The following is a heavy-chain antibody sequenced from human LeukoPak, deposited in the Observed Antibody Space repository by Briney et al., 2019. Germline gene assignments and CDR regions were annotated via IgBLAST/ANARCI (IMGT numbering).Heavy chain of an antibody. V-gene: IGHV1-2*02. D-gene: IGHD6-19*01. Sequence: ASVKVSCKASGYTFTSYDINWVRQAPGQGLEWMGWINPNSGGTNYAQKFQGRVTMTRDTSISTAYMELSRLRSDDTAVYLCIAVAGTVDYWGQGTLVTVSS. CDR3: IAVAGTVDY. CDR2: INPNSGGT. J-gene: IGHJ4*02. CDR1: GYTFTSYD.